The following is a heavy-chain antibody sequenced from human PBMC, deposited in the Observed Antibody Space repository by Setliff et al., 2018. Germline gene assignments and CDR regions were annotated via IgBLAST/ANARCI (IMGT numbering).Heavy chain of an antibody. Sequence: PGGSLRLSCAASGFTFSNVWMSWVRQAPRKGLECVANIKLDGSEKYYVDSVKGRFTISRDNARNSLYLQMNSLRVEDTAVYYCGRGRGLDVWGQGTTVTVSS. V-gene: IGHV3-7*01. CDR2: IKLDGSEK. J-gene: IGHJ6*02. CDR1: GFTFSNVW. CDR3: GRGRGLDV.